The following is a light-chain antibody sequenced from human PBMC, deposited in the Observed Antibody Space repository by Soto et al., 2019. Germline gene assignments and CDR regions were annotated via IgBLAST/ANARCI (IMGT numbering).Light chain of an antibody. J-gene: IGKJ1*01. V-gene: IGKV1-39*01. CDR1: RSISGF. Sequence: DIQMTQSPSSLSASVGDRVTITCRASRSISGFLNWYQQKPGKAPNLLIYGASSLQSGVPSRFSGSGFGTDFILTINSLQPEDFATYYCQQSHSTPWTFGQGTKVDIK. CDR2: GAS. CDR3: QQSHSTPWT.